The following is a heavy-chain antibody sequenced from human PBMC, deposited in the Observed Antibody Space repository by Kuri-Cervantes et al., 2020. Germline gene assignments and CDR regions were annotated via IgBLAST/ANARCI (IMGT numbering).Heavy chain of an antibody. J-gene: IGHJ6*03. CDR2: IRYDGSNK. CDR1: GFAFSSYG. Sequence: GESLKISCAASGFAFSSYGMHWLRQAPGKGLEWVAFIRYDGSNKFYADSVKGRFTLSRDNSKNTLYLQMNSLRAEDTAVYYCAKGSVGDYYHMDVWGKGTTVTVSS. V-gene: IGHV3-30*02. D-gene: IGHD2-2*01. CDR3: AKGSVGDYYHMDV.